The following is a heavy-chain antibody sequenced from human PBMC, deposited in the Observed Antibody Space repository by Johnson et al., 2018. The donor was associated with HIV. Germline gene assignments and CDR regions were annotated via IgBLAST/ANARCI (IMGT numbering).Heavy chain of an antibody. Sequence: VQLVESGGGVVQPGRSLRLSCAASGFTFSSYDMHWVRQATGKGLEWVSAIGTAGDTYYPGSVKGRFTISRDNSKNTLYLQMNSLRADDTAVYYCARVDRSWAFDIWGQGTMVTVSS. J-gene: IGHJ3*02. CDR2: IGTAGDT. D-gene: IGHD3-16*02. CDR3: ARVDRSWAFDI. V-gene: IGHV3-13*01. CDR1: GFTFSSYD.